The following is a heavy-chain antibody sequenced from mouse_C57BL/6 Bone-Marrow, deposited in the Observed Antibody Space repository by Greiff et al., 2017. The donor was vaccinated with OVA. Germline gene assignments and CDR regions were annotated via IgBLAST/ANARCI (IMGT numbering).Heavy chain of an antibody. CDR2: IDPSDSYT. D-gene: IGHD1-1*01. J-gene: IGHJ4*01. Sequence: QVQLQQPGAELVRPGPSVKLSCKASGYTFTSYWMHWVKQRPGQGLEWIGVIDPSDSYTNYNQKFKGKATLTVDTSSSTAYMQLSSLTSEDSAVYYCAGGSKGAMDYWGQGTSVTVSS. CDR3: AGGSKGAMDY. V-gene: IGHV1-59*01. CDR1: GYTFTSYW.